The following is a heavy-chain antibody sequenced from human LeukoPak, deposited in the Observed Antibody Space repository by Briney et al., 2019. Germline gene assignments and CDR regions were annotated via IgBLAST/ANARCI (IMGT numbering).Heavy chain of an antibody. J-gene: IGHJ4*02. D-gene: IGHD6-13*01. CDR1: GGSFSGYY. Sequence: SETLSLTCAVYGGSFSGYYWSWIRQPPGKGLEGIGEINHSGSTNYNPSLKSRVPISLDTTKNQFSLKLSSVTAADTVVYFCARNGGAAAGTNYLDNWGKETLVTVSS. V-gene: IGHV4-34*01. CDR3: ARNGGAAAGTNYLDN. CDR2: INHSGST.